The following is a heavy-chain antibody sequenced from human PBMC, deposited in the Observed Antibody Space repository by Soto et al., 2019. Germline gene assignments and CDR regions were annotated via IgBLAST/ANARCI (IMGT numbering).Heavy chain of an antibody. Sequence: GASVKVSCKASGGTFSSYAISWVRQAPGQGLEWMGGIIPIFGAANYAQKFQGRVTITADKSTSTAYMELSSLRSEDTAVYYCARSSPPISSSWYPKRTGYNWFDPWGQGTLVTVSS. J-gene: IGHJ5*02. V-gene: IGHV1-69*06. CDR2: IIPIFGAA. CDR3: ARSSPPISSSWYPKRTGYNWFDP. CDR1: GGTFSSYA. D-gene: IGHD6-13*01.